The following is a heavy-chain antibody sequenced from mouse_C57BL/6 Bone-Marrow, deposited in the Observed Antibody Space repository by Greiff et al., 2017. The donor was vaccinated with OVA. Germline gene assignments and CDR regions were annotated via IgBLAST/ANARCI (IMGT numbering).Heavy chain of an antibody. CDR2: ISNLAYSI. V-gene: IGHV5-15*01. D-gene: IGHD1-1*01. CDR3: ARHVSVRYPFHYYAMDY. Sequence: EVKLVESGGGLVQPGGSLKLSCAASGFTFSDYGMAWVRQAPRKGPEWVAFISNLAYSIYYADTVTGRFTISRENAKNTLYLEMSSLRSEDTAMYYCARHVSVRYPFHYYAMDYWGKGTSVTVSS. J-gene: IGHJ4*01. CDR1: GFTFSDYG.